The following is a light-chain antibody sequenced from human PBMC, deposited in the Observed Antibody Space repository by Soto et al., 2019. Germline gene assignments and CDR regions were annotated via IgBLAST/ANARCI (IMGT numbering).Light chain of an antibody. CDR2: GNT. CDR1: SSNIGAGYD. Sequence: QSVLTQPPSVSGAPGQRVTISCTGSSSNIGAGYDVHWYQQHPGTVPKILIYGNTNRPSGVPDRFSGSKSGTSASLAITGLQAEDEADYYCQSYDYSLSGFYVIGTGTKLTVL. J-gene: IGLJ1*01. V-gene: IGLV1-40*01. CDR3: QSYDYSLSGFYV.